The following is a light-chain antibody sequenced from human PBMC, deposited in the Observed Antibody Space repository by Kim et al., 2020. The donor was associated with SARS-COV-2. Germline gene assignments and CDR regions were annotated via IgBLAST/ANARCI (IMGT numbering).Light chain of an antibody. CDR2: GAC. CDR3: QQCGSSPRT. V-gene: IGKV3-20*01. Sequence: PGTLSLSPGERATLYCRASQSLGSNFVAWYQQEPGHAPGLLMYGACSRGTGIPDRVSGRGSGTDFTLSISRLEPEDFAVYYYQQCGSSPRTFGQGTKVDI. CDR1: QSLGSNF. J-gene: IGKJ1*01.